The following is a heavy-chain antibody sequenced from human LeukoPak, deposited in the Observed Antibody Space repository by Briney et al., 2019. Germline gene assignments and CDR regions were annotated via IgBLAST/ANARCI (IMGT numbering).Heavy chain of an antibody. Sequence: ASVKVSCKASGYTFTSYDINWVRQAPGQGLEWMGWMNPNSGNTSYAQKFQGRVTMTRKTSRSTAYLALSSLKSEDTAVFYWARGLRGWTMNDIYYCGEGTLVTLSS. D-gene: IGHD1-1*01. V-gene: IGHV1-8*01. CDR2: MNPNSGNT. CDR3: ARGLRGWTMNDIYY. CDR1: GYTFTSYD. J-gene: IGHJ4*02.